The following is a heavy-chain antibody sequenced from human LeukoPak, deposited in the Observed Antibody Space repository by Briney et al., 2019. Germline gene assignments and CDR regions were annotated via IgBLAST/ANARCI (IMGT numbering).Heavy chain of an antibody. CDR2: IYPGDSDT. D-gene: IGHD6-13*01. CDR1: GYSFTSYW. Sequence: GESLKISCKGSGYSFTSYWIGWVRQMPGKGLEWMGVIYPGDSDTRYSPSFQGQVTISADKSISTAYLQWSSLKASDTAMYYCARQRRQQQLVTYYYMDVWGKGTTVTVSS. CDR3: ARQRRQQQLVTYYYMDV. V-gene: IGHV5-51*01. J-gene: IGHJ6*03.